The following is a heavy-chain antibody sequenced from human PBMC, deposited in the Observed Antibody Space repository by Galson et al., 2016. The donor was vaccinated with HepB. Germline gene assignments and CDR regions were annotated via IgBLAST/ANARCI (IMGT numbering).Heavy chain of an antibody. CDR3: AREAPSSYCSTSTCLNWFDP. Sequence: SLRLSCATSGFTFSTSWMAWLRQAPGKGLEWVANIKQDGSQEYYVDSVRDRFTISRDNGKNSLFLQMSSLRAEDTAVYFCAREAPSSYCSTSTCLNWFDPWGRGTLVTVSS. J-gene: IGHJ5*02. V-gene: IGHV3-7*05. D-gene: IGHD2-15*01. CDR1: GFTFSTSW. CDR2: IKQDGSQE.